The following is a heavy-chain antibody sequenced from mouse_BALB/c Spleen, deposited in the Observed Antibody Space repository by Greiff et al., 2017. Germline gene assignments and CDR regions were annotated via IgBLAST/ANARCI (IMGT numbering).Heavy chain of an antibody. J-gene: IGHJ4*01. CDR2: IYPGDGDT. CDR3: ARWGGYGYAMDY. V-gene: IGHV1-82*01. CDR1: GYAFSSSW. Sequence: QVQLKESGPELVKPGASVKISCKASGYAFSSSWMNWVKQRPGQGLEWIGRIYPGDGDTNYNGKFKGKATLTADKSSSTAYMQLSSLTSVDSAVYFCARWGGYGYAMDYWGQGTSVTVSS. D-gene: IGHD2-2*01.